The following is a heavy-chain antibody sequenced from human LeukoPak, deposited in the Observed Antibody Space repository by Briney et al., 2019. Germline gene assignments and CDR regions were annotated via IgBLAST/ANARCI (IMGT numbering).Heavy chain of an antibody. CDR2: ISSSSSYI. CDR3: ARDISGYDFDWYFDL. J-gene: IGHJ2*01. Sequence: GGSLRLSCAASGFTFSSHSMNWVRQATGKGLEWVSSISSSSSYIYYADSVKGRFTISRDNAKNSLYLQMNSLRAEDTAVYYCARDISGYDFDWYFDLWGRGTLVTVSS. CDR1: GFTFSSHS. D-gene: IGHD5-12*01. V-gene: IGHV3-21*01.